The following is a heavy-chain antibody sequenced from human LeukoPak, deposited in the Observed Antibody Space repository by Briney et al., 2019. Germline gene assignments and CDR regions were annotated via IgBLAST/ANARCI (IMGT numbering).Heavy chain of an antibody. CDR3: ATMTIFYAFDI. V-gene: IGHV4-39*01. D-gene: IGHD5-24*01. J-gene: IGHJ3*02. Sequence: SETLSLTCTVSGGSISSSSYYWGWIRQPPGKGLEWIGSIYYSGSTYYNPSLKSRVTISVDTSKNQFSLKLSSVTAADTAVYYRATMTIFYAFDIWGQGIMVTVSS. CDR1: GGSISSSSYY. CDR2: IYYSGST.